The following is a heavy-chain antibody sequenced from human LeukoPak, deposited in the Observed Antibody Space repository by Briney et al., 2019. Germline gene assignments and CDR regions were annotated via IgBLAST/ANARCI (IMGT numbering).Heavy chain of an antibody. V-gene: IGHV1-69*06. Sequence: ASVKVSCKASGGTFSSYAISWVRQAPGQGLEWMGGISPIFGTANYAQKFQGRVTITADKSTSTAYMELSSLRSEDTAVYYCARFDYGDYGDLWYYGMDVWGKGTTVTVSS. J-gene: IGHJ6*04. CDR2: ISPIFGTA. CDR3: ARFDYGDYGDLWYYGMDV. D-gene: IGHD4-17*01. CDR1: GGTFSSYA.